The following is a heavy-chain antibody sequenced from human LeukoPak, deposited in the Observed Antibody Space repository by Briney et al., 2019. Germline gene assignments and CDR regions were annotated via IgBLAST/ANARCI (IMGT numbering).Heavy chain of an antibody. CDR1: GGSFSGYY. Sequence: SETLSLTCAVYGGSFSGYYWSWIRQPPGKGLEWIGEINHSGSTYYNPSLKSRGTISVDTSKNQFSLKLNSVTAADKAVYYCARLELDTTLVTDWGQGTLVTVSS. D-gene: IGHD5-18*01. CDR2: INHSGST. J-gene: IGHJ4*02. CDR3: ARLELDTTLVTD. V-gene: IGHV4-34*01.